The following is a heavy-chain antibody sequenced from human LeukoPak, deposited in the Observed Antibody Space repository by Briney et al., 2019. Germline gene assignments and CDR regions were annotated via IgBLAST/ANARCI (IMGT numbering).Heavy chain of an antibody. V-gene: IGHV1-8*03. D-gene: IGHD3-3*01. CDR3: ARLFPQGAVWSGYFWYFDY. CDR2: MNPNSGNI. CDR1: GYTFTSYD. Sequence: ASVKVSCKASGYTFTSYDINWVRQAPGQGLEWMGWMNPNSGNIGYAQKFQGRVTITRNTSISTAYMELSSLRSEDTAVYYCARLFPQGAVWSGYFWYFDYWGQGTLVTVSS. J-gene: IGHJ4*02.